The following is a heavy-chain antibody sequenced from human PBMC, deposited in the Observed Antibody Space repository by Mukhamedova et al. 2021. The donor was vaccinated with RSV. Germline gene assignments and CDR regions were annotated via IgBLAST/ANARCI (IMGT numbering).Heavy chain of an antibody. Sequence: HIFSNDEKSYSTSLKSRLTISKDTSKSQVVLTMTNMDPVDTATYYCAMVYAAYFDYWGQGTLVTVSS. V-gene: IGHV2-26*01. J-gene: IGHJ4*02. CDR2: IFSNDEK. D-gene: IGHD2-8*01. CDR3: AMVYAAYFDY.